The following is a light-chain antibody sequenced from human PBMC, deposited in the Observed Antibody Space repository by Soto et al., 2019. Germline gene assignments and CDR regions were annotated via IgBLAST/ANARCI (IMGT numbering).Light chain of an antibody. J-gene: IGKJ1*01. CDR1: QSVSKY. CDR2: AAS. Sequence: EIVMTQSPATLSVSPGERATLFCRASQSVSKYLGWYQQKPGQAPRLLIYAASNRATGIPDRFSGSGSGTDFTLAIRRLEPEDFAVYYCQQYGTSPRTFGQGTKWIS. CDR3: QQYGTSPRT. V-gene: IGKV3-20*01.